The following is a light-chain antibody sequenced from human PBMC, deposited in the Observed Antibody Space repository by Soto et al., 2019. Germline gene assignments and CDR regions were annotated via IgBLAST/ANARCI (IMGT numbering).Light chain of an antibody. Sequence: QPVLTQSPSASASLGASVKLTCILSSGHSSYAIAWHQQQPEKGPRYLMRLNSDGSHNKGDGIPDRFSGSSSGAERYLTISSLQAEDEADYYCQTWGTDFRVFGGGTKLTVL. CDR3: QTWGTDFRV. J-gene: IGLJ2*01. V-gene: IGLV4-69*02. CDR2: LNSDGSH. CDR1: SGHSSYA.